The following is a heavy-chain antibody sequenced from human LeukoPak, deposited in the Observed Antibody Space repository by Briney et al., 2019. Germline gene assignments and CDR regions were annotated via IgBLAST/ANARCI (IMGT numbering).Heavy chain of an antibody. D-gene: IGHD3-9*01. J-gene: IGHJ4*02. V-gene: IGHV3-66*01. Sequence: GGSLRLSCAASGFTVSSNYMSWVRQAPGKGLEWVSVIYSGGSTYYADSVKGRFTISRDNSKNTLYLQMNSLRAEDTAVYYCARAGRYFDWARFDYWGQGTLVTVSS. CDR1: GFTVSSNY. CDR2: IYSGGST. CDR3: ARAGRYFDWARFDY.